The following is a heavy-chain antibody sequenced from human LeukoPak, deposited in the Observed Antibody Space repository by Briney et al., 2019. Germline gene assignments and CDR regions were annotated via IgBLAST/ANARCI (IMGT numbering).Heavy chain of an antibody. CDR2: IIPIFGTS. Sequence: GASVKVSCKASGGTFNSHAISWVRLAPGQGLEWMGGIIPIFGTSNYAQKFQGRVTITADKSTRTAYMELSSLRSEDTAVYYCAGGDYYDTSGYYHFDYWGQGTLVTVSS. V-gene: IGHV1-69*06. D-gene: IGHD3-22*01. J-gene: IGHJ4*02. CDR1: GGTFNSHA. CDR3: AGGDYYDTSGYYHFDY.